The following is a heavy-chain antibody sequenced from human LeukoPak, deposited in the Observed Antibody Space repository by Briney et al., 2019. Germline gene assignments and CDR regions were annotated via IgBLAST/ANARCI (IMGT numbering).Heavy chain of an antibody. J-gene: IGHJ4*02. CDR3: ARGRIAARPILFLIDEGDDY. V-gene: IGHV1-8*01. Sequence: ASVKVSCKASGYTFTSYDINWVRQATGQGLEWMGWMNPNSGNTGYAQKFQGRVTMTRNTSISTAYMELGSLRSEDTAVYYCARGRIAARPILFLIDEGDDYWGQGTLVTVSS. CDR1: GYTFTSYD. CDR2: MNPNSGNT. D-gene: IGHD6-6*01.